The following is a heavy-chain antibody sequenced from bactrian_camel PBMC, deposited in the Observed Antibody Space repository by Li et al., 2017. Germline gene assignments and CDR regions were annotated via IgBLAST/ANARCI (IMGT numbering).Heavy chain of an antibody. CDR3: AAAHFKRYYSDYAANPERYNF. CDR2: KQSDSST. Sequence: VESGGGSVQAGGSLRLSCAARVSYVAYNCMGWFRQGPGTKCEVVSRKQSDSSTDYSESVKGRFTISQDKAKNTMYLQMSGLKPEDTAMYYCAAAHFKRYYSDYAANPERYNFWGQGTQVTVS. CDR1: VSYVAYNC. D-gene: IGHD4*01. J-gene: IGHJ4*01. V-gene: IGHV3S63*01.